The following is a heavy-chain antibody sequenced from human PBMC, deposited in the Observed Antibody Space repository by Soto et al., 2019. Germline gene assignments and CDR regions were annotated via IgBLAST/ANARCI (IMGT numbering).Heavy chain of an antibody. CDR1: GFSLSTSGVG. V-gene: IGHV2-5*02. D-gene: IGHD3-10*01. Sequence: SGPTLVNPTQTLTLTCTFSGFSLSTSGVGVGWIRQPPGKALEWLALIYWDDDKRYSPSLKSRLTITKDTSKDQVVLTMTNMDPVDTATYYCAHRRRYYGSGSFNAFDIWGQGTMVTVSS. CDR3: AHRRRYYGSGSFNAFDI. CDR2: IYWDDDK. J-gene: IGHJ3*02.